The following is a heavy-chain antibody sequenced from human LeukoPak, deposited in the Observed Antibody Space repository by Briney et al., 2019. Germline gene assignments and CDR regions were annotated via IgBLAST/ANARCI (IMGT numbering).Heavy chain of an antibody. D-gene: IGHD6-6*01. V-gene: IGHV4-38-2*02. CDR3: ARDRSVGVLPAPPFDF. CDR2: VFHSGNT. CDR1: GFTFSSYG. Sequence: GSLRLSCAASGFTFSSYGMSWFRQAPGKGLEWVGSVFHSGNTYYNPSLKSRLTISADTSKNQFSLTLTSVTAADTAVYYCARDRSVGVLPAPPFDFWGQGTLVTVSS. J-gene: IGHJ4*02.